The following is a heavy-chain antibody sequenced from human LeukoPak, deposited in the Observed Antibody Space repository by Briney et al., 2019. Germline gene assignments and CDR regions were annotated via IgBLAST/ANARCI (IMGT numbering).Heavy chain of an antibody. J-gene: IGHJ6*03. CDR3: ARGATSWFGESPAYYYMDV. V-gene: IGHV1-2*02. CDR1: RYTLTGYY. Sequence: GASVKVSCKASRYTLTGYYMHWVRQAPGQGLEWMGWINPNSGGTNYAQKFQGRVTMTRDTSISTAYMELSRLRSEDTAVYYCARGATSWFGESPAYYYMDVWGKGTTVTVSS. CDR2: INPNSGGT. D-gene: IGHD3-10*01.